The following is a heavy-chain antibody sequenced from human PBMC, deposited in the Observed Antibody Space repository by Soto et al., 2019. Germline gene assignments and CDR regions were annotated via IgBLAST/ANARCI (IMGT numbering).Heavy chain of an antibody. V-gene: IGHV3-30*18. CDR3: AKGPYSSGPYYFDY. Sequence: QVQLVESGGGVVQPGRSLRLSCAAFGFTFSSYGMHWVRQAPGKGLEWVAVISYDGSNKYYADSVKGRFTISRDNSKNTLYLQMNSLRAEDTAVYYCAKGPYSSGPYYFDYWGQGTLVTVSS. D-gene: IGHD6-19*01. CDR1: GFTFSSYG. CDR2: ISYDGSNK. J-gene: IGHJ4*02.